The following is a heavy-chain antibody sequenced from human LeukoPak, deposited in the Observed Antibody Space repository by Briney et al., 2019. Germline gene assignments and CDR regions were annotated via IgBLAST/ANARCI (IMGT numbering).Heavy chain of an antibody. J-gene: IGHJ6*03. Sequence: SETLSLTCTVSGGSISSYYWSWIRQPPGKGLEWIGCIYYSGSTNYNPSLKSRVTISVDTSKNQFSLKLSSVTAADTAVYYCARARAYNWNYYMDVWGKGTTVTVSS. D-gene: IGHD1-20*01. V-gene: IGHV4-59*01. CDR1: GGSISSYY. CDR2: IYYSGST. CDR3: ARARAYNWNYYMDV.